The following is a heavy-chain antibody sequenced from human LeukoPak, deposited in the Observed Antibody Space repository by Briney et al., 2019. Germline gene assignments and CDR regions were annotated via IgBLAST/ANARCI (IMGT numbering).Heavy chain of an antibody. J-gene: IGHJ3*02. CDR1: GGSINSTNSY. CDR3: ARETTYYDFWLGYYTNAFDM. Sequence: PSETLSLTCTVSGGSINSTNSYWAWIRQPPGKGLEWLASIYYSGITYHNPSLKSPVTISIDTPKNQFSLNLKSVTAADTAVYHCARETTYYDFWLGYYTNAFDMWGQGTMVTVSS. V-gene: IGHV4-39*07. CDR2: IYYSGIT. D-gene: IGHD3-3*01.